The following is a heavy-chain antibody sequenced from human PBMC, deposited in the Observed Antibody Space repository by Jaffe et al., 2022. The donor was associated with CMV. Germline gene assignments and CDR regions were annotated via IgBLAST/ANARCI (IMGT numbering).Heavy chain of an antibody. CDR1: GFTFSNAW. CDR2: IKSKTDGGTT. Sequence: EVQLVESGGGLVKPGGSLRLSCAASGFTFSNAWMSWVRQAPGKGLEWVGRIKSKTDGGTTDYAAPVKGRFTISRDDSKNTLYLQMNSLKTEDTAVYYCTTGERGFGEPNYYYYYYMDVWGKGTTVTVSS. J-gene: IGHJ6*03. V-gene: IGHV3-15*01. CDR3: TTGERGFGEPNYYYYYYMDV. D-gene: IGHD3-10*01.